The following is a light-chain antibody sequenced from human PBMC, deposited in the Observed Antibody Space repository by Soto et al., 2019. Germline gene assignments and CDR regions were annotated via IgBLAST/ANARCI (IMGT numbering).Light chain of an antibody. V-gene: IGKV3-20*01. J-gene: IGKJ3*01. CDR3: QQYGSSPFT. Sequence: EMVLTQSPGTLSLSPGERATLSCRASQSVSSSYLAWYQQKPGQDPRLLIYGASRRATGIPDRFSGSGSGTDFTLTISRLEPEYFAVYYCQQYGSSPFTFGPGTKVAIK. CDR2: GAS. CDR1: QSVSSSY.